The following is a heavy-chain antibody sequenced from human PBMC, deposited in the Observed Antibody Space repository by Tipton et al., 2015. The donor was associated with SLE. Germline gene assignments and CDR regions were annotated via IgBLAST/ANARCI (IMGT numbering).Heavy chain of an antibody. Sequence: TLSLTCTVSGGSISSYYWSWIRQPPGKGLEWIGYIYYSGSTNYNPSPKSRVTISVDTSKNQFSLKLSSVTAADTAVYYCARHDGQWDAFDIWGQGTMVTVSS. J-gene: IGHJ3*02. CDR2: IYYSGST. V-gene: IGHV4-59*08. D-gene: IGHD6-19*01. CDR3: ARHDGQWDAFDI. CDR1: GGSISSYY.